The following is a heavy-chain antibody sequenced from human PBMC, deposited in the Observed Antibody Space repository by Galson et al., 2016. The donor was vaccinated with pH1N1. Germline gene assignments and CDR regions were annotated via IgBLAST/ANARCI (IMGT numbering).Heavy chain of an antibody. V-gene: IGHV2-70*04. J-gene: IGHJ4*02. CDR1: GFSLTTSGMR. CDR3: ARMQYGDYVGYFDY. D-gene: IGHD4-17*01. Sequence: PALVKPTQTLTLTCTFSGFSLTTSGMRVSWIHQPPGKALEWLARIEWDDDKFYSTSLKTRLTISKDTSKNQVVLTMTNMDPVDTATYYCARMQYGDYVGYFDYWGQGTLVTVSS. CDR2: IEWDDDK.